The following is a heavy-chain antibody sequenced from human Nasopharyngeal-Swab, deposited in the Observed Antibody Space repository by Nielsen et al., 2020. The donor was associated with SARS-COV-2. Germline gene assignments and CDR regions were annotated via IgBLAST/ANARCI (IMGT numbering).Heavy chain of an antibody. D-gene: IGHD2/OR15-2a*01. J-gene: IGHJ4*02. V-gene: IGHV3-7*01. CDR1: VFPFSPYW. CDR2: VKQDGTEK. CDR3: ARDEILDY. Sequence: GGSLRLSCAASVFPFSPYWMTWVRQAPGKGLEWVANVKQDGTEKYFVDSVKGRFTISRDNAKNSLYLHMNSLRAEDTAVYYCARDEILDYWGQGTLVTVSS.